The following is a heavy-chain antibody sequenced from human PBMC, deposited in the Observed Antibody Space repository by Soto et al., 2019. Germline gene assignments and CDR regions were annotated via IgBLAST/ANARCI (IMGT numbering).Heavy chain of an antibody. CDR1: GFTFSSYS. Sequence: VGSLSLSCAASGFTFSSYSMNWVRQAPGKGLEWVSSISSSSSYIYYADSVKGRFTISRDNAKDSLYLQMNSLRAEDTAVYYCARDRRYSYDYWGQGTLVTVS. J-gene: IGHJ4*02. V-gene: IGHV3-21*01. CDR3: ARDRRYSYDY. CDR2: ISSSSSYI. D-gene: IGHD5-18*01.